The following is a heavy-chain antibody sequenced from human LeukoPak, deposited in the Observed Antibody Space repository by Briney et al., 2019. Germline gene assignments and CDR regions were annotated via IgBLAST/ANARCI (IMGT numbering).Heavy chain of an antibody. J-gene: IGHJ4*02. Sequence: SETLSLTCTVSGGSISSYYWSWIRQPPGKGLEWIGYIYYSGSTNYNPSLKSRVTISVDTSKNQFSLKLSSVTAADTAVYCCARSRNYGDYGDWGQGTLVTVSS. CDR3: ARSRNYGDYGD. V-gene: IGHV4-59*08. D-gene: IGHD4-17*01. CDR1: GGSISSYY. CDR2: IYYSGST.